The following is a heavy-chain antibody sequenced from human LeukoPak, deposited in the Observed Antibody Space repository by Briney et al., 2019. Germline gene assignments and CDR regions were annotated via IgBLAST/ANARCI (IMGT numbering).Heavy chain of an antibody. Sequence: GGSLRLSCAASGFTISSYAMSWVRQAPGKGLEWVSAISGSGGSTYYADSVKGRFTISRDNSKNTLYLQMNSLRAEDTAVYYCAKVRPGAFLHYYDSSGYPDYWGQGTLVTVSS. D-gene: IGHD3-22*01. CDR3: AKVRPGAFLHYYDSSGYPDY. J-gene: IGHJ4*02. V-gene: IGHV3-23*01. CDR2: ISGSGGST. CDR1: GFTISSYA.